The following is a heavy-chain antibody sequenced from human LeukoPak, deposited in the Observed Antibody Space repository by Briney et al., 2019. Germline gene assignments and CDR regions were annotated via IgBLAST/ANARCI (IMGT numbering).Heavy chain of an antibody. Sequence: SETLSLTCTVSGGSISSSSYSWGWIRQPPGKGLEWVGSIYYSGSTYYNPSLKSRVTISVDTSKNQFSLKLSSVTAADTAVYYSAGQREWLLNRFDPWGQGSLVTVAS. CDR3: AGQREWLLNRFDP. J-gene: IGHJ5*02. CDR1: GGSISSSSYS. D-gene: IGHD6-19*01. CDR2: IYYSGST. V-gene: IGHV4-39*01.